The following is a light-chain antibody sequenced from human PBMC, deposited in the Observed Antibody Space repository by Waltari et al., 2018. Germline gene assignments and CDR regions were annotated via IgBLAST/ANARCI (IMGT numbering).Light chain of an antibody. V-gene: IGKV2-28*01. CDR2: LGS. Sequence: DIVMTQSPLSLPVTPGEPASISCRPSQVLMHSNGFNYLNLYLQKPGQSPPLLIYLGSNRACGVPGRFSGSGAGTDFTLKISRGEAEDVGVYYCMQAVQTPWTCGQGTKVEIK. CDR3: MQAVQTPWT. CDR1: QVLMHSNGFNY. J-gene: IGKJ1*01.